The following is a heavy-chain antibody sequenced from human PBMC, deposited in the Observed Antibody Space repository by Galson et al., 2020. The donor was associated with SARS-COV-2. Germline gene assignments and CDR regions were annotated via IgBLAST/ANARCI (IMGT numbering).Heavy chain of an antibody. D-gene: IGHD2-2*02. CDR1: GFTFSSYA. V-gene: IGHV3-23*01. J-gene: IGHJ4*02. Sequence: GGSLRLSCAASGFTFSSYAMSWVRQAPGKGLEWVSAISGSGGSTYYADSVKGRFTISRDNSKNTLYLQMNSLRAEDTAVYYCAKGRVSQLLLYPIDYWGQGTLVTVSS. CDR2: ISGSGGST. CDR3: AKGRVSQLLLYPIDY.